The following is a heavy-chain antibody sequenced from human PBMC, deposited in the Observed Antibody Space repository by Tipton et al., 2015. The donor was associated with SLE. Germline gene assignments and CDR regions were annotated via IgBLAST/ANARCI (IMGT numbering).Heavy chain of an antibody. D-gene: IGHD2-21*01. J-gene: IGHJ4*02. CDR3: AKDRYCGGGTCFASYFDL. CDR1: GFTFRTYS. Sequence: SLRLSCAASGFTFRTYSMAWVRQSPGKGLEWVSLISGGGDCTQYADSVRGRFTISRDNSKNTLSLQLNTLRADDTAIYYCAKDRYCGGGTCFASYFDLWGQGTPVTVSS. V-gene: IGHV3-23*01. CDR2: ISGGGDCT.